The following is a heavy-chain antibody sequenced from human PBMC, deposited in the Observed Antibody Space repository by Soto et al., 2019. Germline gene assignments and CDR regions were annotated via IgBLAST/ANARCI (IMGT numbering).Heavy chain of an antibody. CDR1: GFTCSSYD. D-gene: IGHD2-8*02. CDR2: ILVSGST. V-gene: IGHV3-23*01. Sequence: GGSLRLSCAASGFTCSSYDMSWVRQAPGRGLEWVSTILVSGSTHYPDSVKGRFTISRDNSKNTVFLQMNSLTAGDTAVYYCAKATATGGGAFDICGQGTMVTVSS. CDR3: AKATATGGGAFDI. J-gene: IGHJ3*02.